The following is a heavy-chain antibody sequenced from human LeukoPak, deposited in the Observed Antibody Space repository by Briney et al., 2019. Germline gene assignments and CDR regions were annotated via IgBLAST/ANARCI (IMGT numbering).Heavy chain of an antibody. Sequence: PGGSLRLSCVASEFTFRSYWMSWVRQTPGRGLEWLANIRPDGSEKFYVDSVKGRFTISRDNAKNSLYLQMNSLRAEDTALYYCARVVSGYVLDYWGQGTLVTVSS. J-gene: IGHJ4*02. CDR2: IRPDGSEK. D-gene: IGHD5-12*01. CDR3: ARVVSGYVLDY. CDR1: EFTFRSYW. V-gene: IGHV3-7*03.